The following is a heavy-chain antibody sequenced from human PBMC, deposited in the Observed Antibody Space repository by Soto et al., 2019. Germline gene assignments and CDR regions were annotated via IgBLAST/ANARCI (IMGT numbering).Heavy chain of an antibody. V-gene: IGHV1-8*02. Sequence: ASVKVSCKASGYTFTSYYMHWVRQDPGPGLEWMGIINHNSGNTGYAQEFQGRVTMTRNTSISTAYMELSSLRSEDTAVYYCARVSSGWYRAFDYWGQGTLVTVSS. CDR1: GYTFTSYY. D-gene: IGHD6-19*01. CDR3: ARVSSGWYRAFDY. CDR2: INHNSGNT. J-gene: IGHJ4*02.